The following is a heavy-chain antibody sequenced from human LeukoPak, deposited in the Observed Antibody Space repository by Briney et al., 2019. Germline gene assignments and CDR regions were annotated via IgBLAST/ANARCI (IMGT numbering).Heavy chain of an antibody. V-gene: IGHV4-30-2*01. D-gene: IGHD4-17*01. CDR3: ARGPAFNDYGDVFDY. CDR1: GGSISSGGYS. J-gene: IGHJ4*02. CDR2: IYHSGST. Sequence: KSSETLSLTCAVSGGSISSGGYSWSWIRQPPGKGLEWIGYIYHSGSTYYNPSLKSRVTISVDRSKNQFSLKLSSVTAADTAVYYCARGPAFNDYGDVFDYWGQGTLVTVSS.